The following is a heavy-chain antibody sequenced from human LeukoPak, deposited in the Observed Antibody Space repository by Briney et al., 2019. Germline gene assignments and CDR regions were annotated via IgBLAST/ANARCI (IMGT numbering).Heavy chain of an antibody. J-gene: IGHJ4*02. CDR3: ASPEGATNFDY. D-gene: IGHD1-26*01. V-gene: IGHV3-21*01. CDR1: GFTFSSYS. CDR2: ISSSSSYI. Sequence: PGGSLRLSCAASGFTFSSYSMNWVRQAPGKGLEWVSSISSSSSYIYYADSVKGRFTISRDNAKNSLYLQMNSLRAEDTAVYYCASPEGATNFDYWGQGTLVTVSS.